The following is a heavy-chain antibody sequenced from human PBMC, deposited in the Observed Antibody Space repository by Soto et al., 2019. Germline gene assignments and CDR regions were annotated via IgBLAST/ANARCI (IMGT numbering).Heavy chain of an antibody. Sequence: QVQLVQSGAEVKTPAASVKVSCKASGYTFATYDINWVRQAPGQGLEWMGWMNPNSGNTGYPQKFQGRLTMTRDTALSVAHMELSSLRNEDTAVYYCARSDGYNFNWLDSWGQGTLVTVSA. J-gene: IGHJ5*01. D-gene: IGHD2-21*01. CDR3: ARSDGYNFNWLDS. CDR1: GYTFATYD. V-gene: IGHV1-8*01. CDR2: MNPNSGNT.